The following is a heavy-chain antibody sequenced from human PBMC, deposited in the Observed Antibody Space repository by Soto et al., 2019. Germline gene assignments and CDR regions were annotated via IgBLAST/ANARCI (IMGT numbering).Heavy chain of an antibody. D-gene: IGHD5-12*01. CDR1: GFTFSNYW. V-gene: IGHV3-74*01. J-gene: IGHJ4*02. Sequence: EVQLVESGGGLVQPGGSLRLSCATSGFTFSNYWMHWVRQAPGKGLMWVARITPDGSYTSYADSVKGRFTISRDNAKNTLYLQMNGLRAEDTAISYCARDLIIVDTPGDDFAYWGQGTLVAVSS. CDR2: ITPDGSYT. CDR3: ARDLIIVDTPGDDFAY.